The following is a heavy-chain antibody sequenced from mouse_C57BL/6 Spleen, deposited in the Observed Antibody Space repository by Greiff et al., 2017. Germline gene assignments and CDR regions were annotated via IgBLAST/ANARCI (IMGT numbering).Heavy chain of an antibody. CDR2: INSDGSST. D-gene: IGHD2-3*01. V-gene: IGHV5-16*01. CDR3: ARDWDGYWDY. J-gene: IGHJ2*01. CDR1: GFTFSDYY. Sequence: DVLLVESEGGLVKPGSSMKLSCTASGFTFSDYYMAWVRQVPEKGLEWVANINSDGSSTNYLAYLKSRFIVSRYNATNILYLQLSSLKSEDSATYYCARDWDGYWDYWGQGTTLTVSS.